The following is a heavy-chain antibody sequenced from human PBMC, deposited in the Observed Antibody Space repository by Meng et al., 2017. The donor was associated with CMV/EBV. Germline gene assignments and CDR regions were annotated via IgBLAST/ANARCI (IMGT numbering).Heavy chain of an antibody. CDR1: GFTFRDYA. Sequence: GESLKISCVVSGFTFRDYAMHWARQAPGKGLEWVAFVSYDGNIKLYAESVKGRFAISRDSSKNTLFLQMSSLRVDDTGLYYCARDGAWLGELSFDSWGQGTLVTVSS. CDR3: ARDGAWLGELSFDS. D-gene: IGHD3-10*01. CDR2: VSYDGNIK. J-gene: IGHJ4*02. V-gene: IGHV3-30*09.